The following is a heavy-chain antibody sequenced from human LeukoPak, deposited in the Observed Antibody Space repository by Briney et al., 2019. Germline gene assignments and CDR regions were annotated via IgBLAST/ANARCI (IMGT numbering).Heavy chain of an antibody. D-gene: IGHD3-3*01. V-gene: IGHV3-48*04. Sequence: GGSLRLSCEFSGIIFSTYAMNWGRPAPGKGLEWISYISGSSSGINSITQYADSVKGRFTISRDNAKNSLHLQMDSLSAEDTAVYYCARDFWSGYYTEDWGQGALVIVSS. CDR1: GIIFSTYA. J-gene: IGHJ1*01. CDR2: ISGSSSGINSIT. CDR3: ARDFWSGYYTED.